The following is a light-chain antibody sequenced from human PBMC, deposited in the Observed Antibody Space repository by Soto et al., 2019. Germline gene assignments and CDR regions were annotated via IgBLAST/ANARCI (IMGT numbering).Light chain of an antibody. CDR2: KAS. V-gene: IGKV1-5*03. CDR3: QQYNSFPIT. J-gene: IGKJ5*01. CDR1: QSISSW. Sequence: MYHSPSTVSATVEDRVTITCRASQSISSWLAWYQQKPGKAPKLLIYKASSLESGVPSRFSGSGSGTEFTLTISCLQPDDFATYYCQQYNSFPITFGQRTRPEIK.